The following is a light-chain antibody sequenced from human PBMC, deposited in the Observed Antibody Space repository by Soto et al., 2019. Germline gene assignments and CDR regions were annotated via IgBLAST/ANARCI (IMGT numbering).Light chain of an antibody. V-gene: IGLV2-14*01. CDR1: SSDVGGYIY. CDR3: CSYTSSSTYV. J-gene: IGLJ1*01. CDR2: DVS. Sequence: QSALTQPASVSGSPGQSITISCTGTSSDVGGYIYVSWYQQHPGKAPKLMIYDVSNRPSGVSDRFSGYKSGNTASLTISGLQAEDEADYYCCSYTSSSTYVFGTGTKLTVL.